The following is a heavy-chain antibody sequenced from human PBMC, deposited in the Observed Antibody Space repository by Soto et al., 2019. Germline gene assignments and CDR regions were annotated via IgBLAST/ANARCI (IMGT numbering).Heavy chain of an antibody. J-gene: IGHJ4*01. V-gene: IGHV3-23*01. D-gene: IGHD2-21*02. CDR2: SSGSGAET. Sequence: EVQLLESGGGLVQPGGPLRLSCAASGFPVGSYAMTWFPQAPGKGLEWVSGSSGSGAETYYEDSVKGRFTVSRDNSKNTLYLQMNSMRAEDTAFYYCATRLAATVVTPRFLYWGHGILVTVSS. CDR1: GFPVGSYA. CDR3: ATRLAATVVTPRFLY.